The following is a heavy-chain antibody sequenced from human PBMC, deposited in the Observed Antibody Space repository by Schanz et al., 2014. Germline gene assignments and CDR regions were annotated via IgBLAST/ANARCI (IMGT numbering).Heavy chain of an antibody. CDR3: ARALKGKVAIFGVIAAQNYYYMDV. D-gene: IGHD3-3*01. CDR1: GYTFTTYA. J-gene: IGHJ6*03. Sequence: QVHLVQSGPEVKKPGASVRVSCKASGYTFTTYAMSWVRQATGQGLEWMGWMNPKTGNTDHAQKFQGRVSMTWDTSTSTAYLDLSRLRSEDTGVYYCARALKGKVAIFGVIAAQNYYYMDVWGKGTTVTVSS. CDR2: MNPKTGNT. V-gene: IGHV1-8*02.